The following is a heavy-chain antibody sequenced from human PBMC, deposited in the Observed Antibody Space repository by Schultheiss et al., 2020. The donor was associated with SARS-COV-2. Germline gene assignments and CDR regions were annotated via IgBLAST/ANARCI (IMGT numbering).Heavy chain of an antibody. V-gene: IGHV5-51*01. J-gene: IGHJ2*01. D-gene: IGHD6-19*01. Sequence: GGSLRLSCKGSGYSFTSYWIGWVRQMPGKGLEWMGIIYPGDSDTRYSPSFQGQVTISADKSISTAYLQWSSLKASDTAMYYCARLRSSGWPRYFDLWGRGTLVTVSS. CDR3: ARLRSSGWPRYFDL. CDR1: GYSFTSYW. CDR2: IYPGDSDT.